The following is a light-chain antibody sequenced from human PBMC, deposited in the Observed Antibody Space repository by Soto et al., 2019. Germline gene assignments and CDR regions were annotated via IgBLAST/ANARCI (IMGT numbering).Light chain of an antibody. CDR1: NSDVGSYNL. V-gene: IGLV2-23*01. CDR3: CSYAGTSSHVL. CDR2: EAT. Sequence: QSALTQPASVSGSPGQSITISCTGTNSDVGSYNLVSWYQQHPDKAPKLMIYEATKRPSGVSNRFSGSKSGNTASLTVSGLQAEDEADYYCCSYAGTSSHVLFGGGTKLTVL. J-gene: IGLJ2*01.